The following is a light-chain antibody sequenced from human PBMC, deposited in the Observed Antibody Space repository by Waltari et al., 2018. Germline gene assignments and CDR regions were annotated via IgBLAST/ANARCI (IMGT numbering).Light chain of an antibody. V-gene: IGKV2-30*02. CDR1: QSLVRRNGDTF. CDR3: MQSTFWPT. CDR2: KVS. Sequence: DVVMTQSPLSLPVSLGQPASISCRPSQSLVRRNGDTFLTWFQQRPGQSPRRLIYKVSNRDWRIPDKFSGSGSGTDFTLKISRVEAEDVGIYYCMQSTFWPTFGQGTKVEI. J-gene: IGKJ1*01.